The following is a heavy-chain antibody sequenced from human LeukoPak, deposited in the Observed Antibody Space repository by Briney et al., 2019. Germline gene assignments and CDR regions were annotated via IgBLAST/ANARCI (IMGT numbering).Heavy chain of an antibody. CDR3: ARYCSSTSCYYDY. CDR1: GYSISSGYY. D-gene: IGHD2-2*01. J-gene: IGHJ4*02. V-gene: IGHV4-38-2*01. CDR2: IYHSGST. Sequence: SETLSLTCAVSGYSISSGYYWGWIRQPPGKGLEWIGSIYHSGSTYYNPSLKSRDTISVDTSKNQFSLKLSSVTAADTAVYYCARYCSSTSCYYDYWGQGTLVTVSS.